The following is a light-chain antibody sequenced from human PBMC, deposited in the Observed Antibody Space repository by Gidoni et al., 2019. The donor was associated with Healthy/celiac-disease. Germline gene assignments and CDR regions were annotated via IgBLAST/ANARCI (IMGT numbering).Light chain of an antibody. CDR1: QDISNY. J-gene: IGKJ3*01. CDR3: QQYDNLPPGGFT. CDR2: DAS. V-gene: IGKV1-33*01. Sequence: DIQMTQSPSSLSASVGDRVTITCQASQDISNYLNWYQQKPGKAPKLPIYDASNLETGVPSRVSGSGSGTDFTFTISSLQPEDIATYYCQQYDNLPPGGFTFGPXTKVDIK.